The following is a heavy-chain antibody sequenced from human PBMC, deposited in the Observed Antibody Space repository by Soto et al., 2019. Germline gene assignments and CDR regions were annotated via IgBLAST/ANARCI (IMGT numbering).Heavy chain of an antibody. J-gene: IGHJ4*02. CDR3: ARDQFFGVVGG. D-gene: IGHD3-3*01. Sequence: QVQLVQSGAEEKKPGASVKVSCKASGYTFTSYAMHWVRQAPGQRLEWMGWINAGNGNTKYSQKFQGRVTITRDTAASTAYMELSRLRSEDTAVYYCARDQFFGVVGGWGQGTLVTVSS. CDR1: GYTFTSYA. V-gene: IGHV1-3*05. CDR2: INAGNGNT.